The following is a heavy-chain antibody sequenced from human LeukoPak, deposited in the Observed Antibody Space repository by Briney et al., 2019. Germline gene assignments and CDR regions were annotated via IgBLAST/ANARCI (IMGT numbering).Heavy chain of an antibody. CDR1: GFTFSDYA. CDR3: XKXXXXXEHXPFES. V-gene: IGHV3-30*18. CDR2: ASHDEVGK. J-gene: IGHJ4*02. D-gene: IGHD1/OR15-1a*01. Sequence: GGSLRLSCVGSGFTFSDYAIHWVRQAPGKGLEWVAVASHDEVGKQFADSVKGRFTLSRDNSRDSLHLQMNRLRDEDTGVYYXXKXXXXXEHXPFESWGQGSQVTVSS.